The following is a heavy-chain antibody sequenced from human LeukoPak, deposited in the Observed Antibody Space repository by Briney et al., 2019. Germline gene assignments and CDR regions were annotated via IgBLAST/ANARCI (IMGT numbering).Heavy chain of an antibody. CDR3: ARSRPNCSGGICHSVFYEIDY. CDR2: IYYSGST. Sequence: SETLSLTCSVSGGSISRSSHYWGWIRQPPGKGLEWIGSIYYSGSTFYNPSLQSRVTVSVATSKNQFSLRLTSMTAADTAVYYCARSRPNCSGGICHSVFYEIDYWGQGTLVSVSS. D-gene: IGHD2-15*01. J-gene: IGHJ4*02. CDR1: GGSISRSSHY. V-gene: IGHV4-39*07.